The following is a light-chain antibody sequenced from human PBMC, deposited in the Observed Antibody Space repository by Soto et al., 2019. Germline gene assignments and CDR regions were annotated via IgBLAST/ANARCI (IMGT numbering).Light chain of an antibody. Sequence: EIVLTQSPGTLSLSPLERATLSCRASQSVSSSYLAWYQQKPGQAPRLLIYGASSRATGIPDRFSGSGSGTDFTLTISRLEPEDFAVYYCQQYGSSPWTFGQGTKV. CDR1: QSVSSSY. CDR2: GAS. V-gene: IGKV3-20*01. J-gene: IGKJ1*01. CDR3: QQYGSSPWT.